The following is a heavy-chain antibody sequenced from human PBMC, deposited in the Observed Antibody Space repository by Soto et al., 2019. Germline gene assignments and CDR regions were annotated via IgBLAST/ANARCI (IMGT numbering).Heavy chain of an antibody. CDR3: ARQWAGAGDS. CDR1: GGSISSTSYH. J-gene: IGHJ4*02. D-gene: IGHD1-26*01. V-gene: IGHV4-39*01. CDR2: IDYSGNT. Sequence: QLQLQQSGPGLVKPSETLFLTCTVSGGSISSTSYHWGWIRQPPGKGLEWIGSIDYSGNTYYNPSLKSRVTISADMSKNRFSLNLTAVTAADTAVYYCARQWAGAGDSWGQGTVVTVSS.